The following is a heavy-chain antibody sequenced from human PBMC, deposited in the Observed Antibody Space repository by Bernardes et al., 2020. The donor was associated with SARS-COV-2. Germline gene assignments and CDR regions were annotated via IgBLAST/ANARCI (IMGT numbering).Heavy chain of an antibody. Sequence: SLRLSCAVSGFTFTSYAMGWVRQAPGKGLEWVSAISGGGLNIFYAASVKGRFTISRDNSKNTVYLQMTSLRAEDTAVYYCAKDLRGEIWFGELVFGGQGTLVTVSS. D-gene: IGHD3-10*01. CDR3: AKDLRGEIWFGELVF. J-gene: IGHJ4*02. CDR2: ISGGGLNI. CDR1: GFTFTSYA. V-gene: IGHV3-23*01.